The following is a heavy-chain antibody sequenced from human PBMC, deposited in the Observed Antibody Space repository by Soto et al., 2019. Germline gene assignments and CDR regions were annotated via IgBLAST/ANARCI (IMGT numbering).Heavy chain of an antibody. Sequence: GGSLRLSCAASGFKFSSYAMSWVRQAPGKGLEWASLISATGGGTYYADSVKGRFTISRDNSHNTLYLQVHSLTAEDTAVYYCAKDRRAGGNSAFYFDFWGQGAQVTVSS. V-gene: IGHV3-23*01. CDR2: ISATGGGT. D-gene: IGHD3-16*01. CDR1: GFKFSSYA. CDR3: AKDRRAGGNSAFYFDF. J-gene: IGHJ4*02.